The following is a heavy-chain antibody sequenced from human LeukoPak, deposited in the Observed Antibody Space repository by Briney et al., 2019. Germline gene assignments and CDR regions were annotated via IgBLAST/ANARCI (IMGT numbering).Heavy chain of an antibody. V-gene: IGHV4-59*01. Sequence: PSETLSLTCIVSGGSISSYYWSWIRQPPGKGLEWIGQGYYSGSTDCNPSLKSRVTISVDTSKNQFSLKLSSVTAADTAVYYCARGYYGSGSYYNYDYWGQGTLVTVSS. CDR1: GGSISSYY. J-gene: IGHJ4*02. D-gene: IGHD3-10*01. CDR2: GYYSGST. CDR3: ARGYYGSGSYYNYDY.